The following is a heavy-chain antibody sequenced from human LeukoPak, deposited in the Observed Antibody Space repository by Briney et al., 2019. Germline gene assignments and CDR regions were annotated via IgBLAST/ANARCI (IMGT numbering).Heavy chain of an antibody. CDR1: GYSFSSYW. V-gene: IGHV5-51*01. D-gene: IGHD5-18*01. CDR3: ARLRYSYGPYDAFDI. J-gene: IGHJ3*02. CDR2: ILPTDSDT. Sequence: GESLQISCKGSGYSFSSYWIGWVRQMPGRGLEWMGNILPTDSDTRYSPSFQGQVTISADKSIITAYLHWSSLKASDTAMYYCARLRYSYGPYDAFDIWGQGTMVTVSS.